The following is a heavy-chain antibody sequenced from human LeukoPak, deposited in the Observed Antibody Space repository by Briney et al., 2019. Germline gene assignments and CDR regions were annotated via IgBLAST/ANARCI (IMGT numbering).Heavy chain of an antibody. CDR2: LNPSGGSS. CDR1: GYTFTGYY. J-gene: IGHJ4*02. V-gene: IGHV1-46*01. Sequence: ASVKVSCKASGYTFTGYYMHGVRQAPGQGLEWMAILNPSGGSSNYAQKFQGRATLTRATSTGTVYMELSSLRSEDTAVYYCASNPPNTGDFYYWGLGSLVTVSS. CDR3: ASNPPNTGDFYY. D-gene: IGHD1-1*01.